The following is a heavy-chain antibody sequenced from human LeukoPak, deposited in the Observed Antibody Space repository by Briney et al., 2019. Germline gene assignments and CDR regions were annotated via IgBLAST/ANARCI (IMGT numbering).Heavy chain of an antibody. CDR1: GFTFSSYD. V-gene: IGHV3-13*01. D-gene: IGHD3-3*01. CDR2: IGTAGDT. J-gene: IGHJ4*02. Sequence: GGSLRLSCAASGFTFSSYDMHWVRQATGKGLEWVSAIGTAGDTYYPGSVKGRFTISRENAKNSLYLQMNSLRAGDTAVYYCARDSTSLGGLYYFDYWGQGTLVTVSS. CDR3: ARDSTSLGGLYYFDY.